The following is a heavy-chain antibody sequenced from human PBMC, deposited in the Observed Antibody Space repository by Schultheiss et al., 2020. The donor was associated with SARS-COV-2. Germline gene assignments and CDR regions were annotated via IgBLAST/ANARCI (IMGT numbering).Heavy chain of an antibody. CDR2: IYYSGST. V-gene: IGHV4-59*01. CDR1: GGSISSYY. J-gene: IGHJ4*02. Sequence: SETLSLTCTVSGGSISSYYWSWIRQPPGKGLEWIGYIYYSGSTNYNPSLTSRVTISVDTSKNQCSLKLSSVTAADTAVYYCARFPRGVGVDYWGQGTLVTVSS. D-gene: IGHD3-16*01. CDR3: ARFPRGVGVDY.